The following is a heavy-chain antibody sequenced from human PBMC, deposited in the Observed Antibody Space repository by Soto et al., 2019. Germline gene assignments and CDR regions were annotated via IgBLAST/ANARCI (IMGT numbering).Heavy chain of an antibody. CDR3: VVGPHYFDY. Sequence: PSETLSLTCTVSGGSISSSSYYWGWIRQPPGKGLEWIGSIYYSGSTYYNPSLKSRVTISVDTSKNQFSLKLSSVTDADTAVYYCVVGPHYFDYWGNGTLGTVSS. CDR2: IYYSGST. J-gene: IGHJ4*01. D-gene: IGHD1-26*01. V-gene: IGHV4-39*01. CDR1: GGSISSSSYY.